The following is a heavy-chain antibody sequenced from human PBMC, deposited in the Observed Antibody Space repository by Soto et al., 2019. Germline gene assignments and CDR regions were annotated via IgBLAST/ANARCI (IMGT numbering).Heavy chain of an antibody. V-gene: IGHV3-30-3*01. CDR1: GFTFSSYA. Sequence: VGSLRLSCAASGFTFSSYAMHWVRQAPGKGLEWVAVISYDGSNKYYADSVKGRFTISRDNSKNTLYLQMNSLRAEDTAVYYCARGKEGWELLDYWGQGTLVTVSS. CDR2: ISYDGSNK. D-gene: IGHD1-26*01. J-gene: IGHJ4*02. CDR3: ARGKEGWELLDY.